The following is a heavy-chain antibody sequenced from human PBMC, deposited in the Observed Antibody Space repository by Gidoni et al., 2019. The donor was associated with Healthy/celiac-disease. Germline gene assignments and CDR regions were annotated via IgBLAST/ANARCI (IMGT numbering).Heavy chain of an antibody. D-gene: IGHD3-16*02. CDR1: GFTFSSYG. Sequence: QVQLVESGGGVVQPGRSLRLSCAASGFTFSSYGMHWVRQAPGKGLEWVAVIWYDGSNKYYADTVKGRFTISRDNSKNTLYLQMNSLRAEDTAVYYCARDPPLRLGELSSIFDYWGQGTLVTVSS. V-gene: IGHV3-33*01. CDR3: ARDPPLRLGELSSIFDY. CDR2: IWYDGSNK. J-gene: IGHJ4*02.